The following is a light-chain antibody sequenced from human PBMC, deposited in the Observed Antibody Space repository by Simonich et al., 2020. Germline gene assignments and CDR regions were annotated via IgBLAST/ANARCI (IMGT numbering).Light chain of an antibody. CDR1: QSVSSN. V-gene: IGKV3-15*01. J-gene: IGKJ4*01. CDR2: GAS. CDR3: QQYNNWPPLT. Sequence: EIVMTQSPATLSVSPGERATLSCRASQSVSSNLAWYQQKPGQAPRLLIYGASTRATCIPARFSGIGSGTEFTLTISSLQSEDFAVYYCQQYNNWPPLTFGGGTKVEIK.